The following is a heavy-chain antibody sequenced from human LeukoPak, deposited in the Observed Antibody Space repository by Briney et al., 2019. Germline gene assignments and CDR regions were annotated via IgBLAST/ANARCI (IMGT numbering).Heavy chain of an antibody. J-gene: IGHJ4*02. D-gene: IGHD3-22*01. CDR2: ISAYNGNT. V-gene: IGHV1-18*01. Sequence: ASVKVSCKASGYTFTSYGISWVRQAPGQGLEWMGWISAYNGNTNYAQKLQGRVTMTTDTSTSTAYMELRSLRSDDTAVYYCARDRYYYDSSGYKDYWGQGTLVTVSS. CDR3: ARDRYYYDSSGYKDY. CDR1: GYTFTSYG.